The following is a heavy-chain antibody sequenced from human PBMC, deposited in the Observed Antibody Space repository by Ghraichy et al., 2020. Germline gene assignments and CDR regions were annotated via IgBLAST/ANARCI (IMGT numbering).Heavy chain of an antibody. CDR2: IFPSGST. J-gene: IGHJ3*02. CDR1: GGSISSGGYP. V-gene: IGHV4-30-2*01. CDR3: AREGSEDAFDI. Sequence: SETLSLTCGVSGGSISSGGYPWSWIRQPPGKGLEWIGYIFPSGSTYYNPSLKSRVTLSVDRSKNQFSLKLSSVTAADTAVYYCAREGSEDAFDIWGQGTMVTVSS.